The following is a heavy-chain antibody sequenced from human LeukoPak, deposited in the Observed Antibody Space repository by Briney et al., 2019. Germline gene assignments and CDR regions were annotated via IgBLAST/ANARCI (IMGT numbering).Heavy chain of an antibody. CDR2: IKQDGSEK. D-gene: IGHD6-13*01. J-gene: IGHJ6*03. CDR1: GFTFSSYW. Sequence: GGSLRRSCAASGFTFSSYWMSWVRQAPGKGLEWVANIKQDGSEKYYVDSVKARFTISRDNAKNSLYLQMTSLRAEDTAVYYCARDAQQLEPYSYYYYMDVWGKGTTVTVSS. V-gene: IGHV3-7*01. CDR3: ARDAQQLEPYSYYYYMDV.